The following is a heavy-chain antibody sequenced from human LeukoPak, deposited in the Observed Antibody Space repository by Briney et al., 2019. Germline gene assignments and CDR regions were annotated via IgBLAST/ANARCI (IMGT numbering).Heavy chain of an antibody. V-gene: IGHV3-48*02. Sequence: GGSLRLSCAASGFTFSSYSMNWVRQAPGKGLEWVSYISSSSSTIYYADSVKGRFTISRDNAKNSLHLQMNSLRDEDTAVYYCARGGTSTPPAVDYWGQGSLVTVSS. CDR3: ARGGTSTPPAVDY. CDR2: ISSSSSTI. CDR1: GFTFSSYS. J-gene: IGHJ4*02. D-gene: IGHD1-1*01.